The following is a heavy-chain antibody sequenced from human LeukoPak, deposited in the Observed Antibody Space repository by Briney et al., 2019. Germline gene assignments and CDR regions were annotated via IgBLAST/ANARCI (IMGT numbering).Heavy chain of an antibody. D-gene: IGHD2-15*01. CDR1: GYTFTSYG. V-gene: IGHV1-18*01. CDR3: ARDVVAATNYYYGMDV. Sequence: ASVKVSCKASGYTFTSYGISWVRQAPGQGLEWMGWISAYNGNTNDAQKLQGRVTMTTDTSTSTAYMELRSLRSDDTAVYYCARDVVAATNYYYGMDVWGQGTTVTVSS. J-gene: IGHJ6*02. CDR2: ISAYNGNT.